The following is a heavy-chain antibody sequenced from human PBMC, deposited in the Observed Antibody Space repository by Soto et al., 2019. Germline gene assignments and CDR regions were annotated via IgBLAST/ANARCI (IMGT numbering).Heavy chain of an antibody. D-gene: IGHD1-26*01. CDR2: IYYSGST. V-gene: IGHV4-59*08. CDR1: GGSISSYY. CDR3: ASSLSGSYYR. Sequence: PSETLSLTCTVSGGSISSYYWSWIRQPPGKGLEWIGSIYYSGSTYYNPSLKSRVTISVDTSKNQFSLKLSSVTAADTAVYYCASSLSGSYYRWGQGTQVTVSS. J-gene: IGHJ5*02.